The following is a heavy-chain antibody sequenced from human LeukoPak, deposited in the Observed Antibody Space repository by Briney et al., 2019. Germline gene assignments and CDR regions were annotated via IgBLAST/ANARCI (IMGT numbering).Heavy chain of an antibody. V-gene: IGHV3-30-3*01. J-gene: IGHJ4*02. D-gene: IGHD3-10*01. Sequence: GGSLRLSCAASGFTFSRYPMHWVRQAPGKGLEWVAVVSYDGSIKSYADSVKGRFTISRDNPRNTLYLQMNSLRGEDTAIYYCAAWRGSDSGSFSGPLDYWGQGTLVLVSS. CDR1: GFTFSRYP. CDR2: VSYDGSIK. CDR3: AAWRGSDSGSFSGPLDY.